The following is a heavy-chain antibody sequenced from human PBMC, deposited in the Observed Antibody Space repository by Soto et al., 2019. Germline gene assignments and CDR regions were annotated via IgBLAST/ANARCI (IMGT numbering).Heavy chain of an antibody. D-gene: IGHD5-12*01. CDR1: GGSFSGYY. CDR3: ARGGDGYNYYYYYYYIDV. V-gene: IGHV4-34*01. J-gene: IGHJ6*03. CDR2: INHSGST. Sequence: SETLSLTCAVYGGSFSGYYWSWIRQPPGKGLEWIGEINHSGSTNYNPSLKSRVTISVDTSKNRFSLKLSSVTAADTAAYYCARGGDGYNYYYYYYYIDVWGKGTTVTVSS.